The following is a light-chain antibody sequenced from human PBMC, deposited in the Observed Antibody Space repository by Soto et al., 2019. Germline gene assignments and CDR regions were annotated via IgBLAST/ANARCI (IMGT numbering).Light chain of an antibody. CDR2: GAS. J-gene: IGKJ1*01. CDR3: QQYGSSPQT. V-gene: IGKV3-20*01. Sequence: EIVLTQSPGTLSLSPGERATLSCRTSQSVSSSYLAWHQQKPGQAPRLLIYGASNRPTGIPDRFSGSGSGTDFPLTISRLEPEDFEVYYCQQYGSSPQTFGQGTKVEIK. CDR1: QSVSSSY.